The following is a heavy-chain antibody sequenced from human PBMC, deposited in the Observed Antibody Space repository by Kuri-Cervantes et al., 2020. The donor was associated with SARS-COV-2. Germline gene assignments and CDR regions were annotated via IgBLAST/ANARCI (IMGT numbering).Heavy chain of an antibody. D-gene: IGHD2-2*01. V-gene: IGHV1-2*04. Sequence: ASVKVSCKASGYTFTGYYMHWVRQAPGQGLEWMGWINPNSGGTNYAQKFQGWVTVTRDTSISTAYMELSRLRSDDTAVYYCARALGYCSSTSCSYWDYYYYGMDVWGQGTTVTVSS. CDR1: GYTFTGYY. J-gene: IGHJ6*02. CDR2: INPNSGGT. CDR3: ARALGYCSSTSCSYWDYYYYGMDV.